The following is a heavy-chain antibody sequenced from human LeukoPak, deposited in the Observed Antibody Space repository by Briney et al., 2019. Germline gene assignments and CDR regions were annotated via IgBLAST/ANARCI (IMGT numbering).Heavy chain of an antibody. CDR3: AKDRFGSFYYFDY. Sequence: GGSLRLSCAASGFSFSSYGMSWVRQAPGKGLEWVSAISGSGGSTYYADSVKGRFTISRDNSKNTLYLQMNSLRAEDTAVYYCAKDRFGSFYYFDYWGQGNLVTVSS. D-gene: IGHD3-3*01. V-gene: IGHV3-23*01. CDR1: GFSFSSYG. J-gene: IGHJ4*02. CDR2: ISGSGGST.